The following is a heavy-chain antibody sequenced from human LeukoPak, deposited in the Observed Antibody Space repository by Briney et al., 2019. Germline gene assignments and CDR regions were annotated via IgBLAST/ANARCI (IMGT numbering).Heavy chain of an antibody. J-gene: IGHJ4*02. CDR1: GFTFSNAW. Sequence: GGSLRLSCAASGFTFSNAWMSWVRQAPGKGLEWVGRIKSKTDGGTTDYAAPVKGRFTISRDDSKNTLYLQMNSLRAEDTALYYCASLGGYYYGSGNEGYWGQGTLVTVSS. CDR2: IKSKTDGGTT. V-gene: IGHV3-15*05. CDR3: ASLGGYYYGSGNEGY. D-gene: IGHD3-10*01.